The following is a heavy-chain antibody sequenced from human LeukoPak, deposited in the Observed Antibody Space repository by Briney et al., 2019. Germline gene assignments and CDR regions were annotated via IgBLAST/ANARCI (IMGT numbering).Heavy chain of an antibody. V-gene: IGHV3-23*01. CDR2: ISGSGGST. CDR3: AKNYKLWRSYFDY. Sequence: GGSLRLSCAASGFTFSSYAMSWVRQAPGKGLEWVSAISGSGGSTYYADSVEGRFTIARDNSKNTLYLQMNSLRAEDTAVYYCAKNYKLWRSYFDYWGQGTLVTASS. D-gene: IGHD3-10*01. J-gene: IGHJ4*02. CDR1: GFTFSSYA.